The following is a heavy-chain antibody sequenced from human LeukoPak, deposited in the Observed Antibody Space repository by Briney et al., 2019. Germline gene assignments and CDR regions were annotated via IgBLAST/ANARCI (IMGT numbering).Heavy chain of an antibody. CDR1: GFTFDHYV. CDR3: ARDRLDGWLQEQDL. V-gene: IGHV3-20*04. D-gene: IGHD5-24*01. CDR2: INWNGINT. Sequence: GGSLRLSCSAFGFTFDHYVMHWVRQGQGKGLEWVSGINWNGINTGYADSVRGRFTISRDSAKNSLYLQMDSLRADDTALYYCARDRLDGWLQEQDLWGQGTLVTVSS. J-gene: IGHJ5*02.